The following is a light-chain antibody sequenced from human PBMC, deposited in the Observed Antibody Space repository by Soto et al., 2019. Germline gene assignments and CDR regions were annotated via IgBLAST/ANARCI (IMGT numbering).Light chain of an antibody. CDR2: AAS. J-gene: IGKJ4*01. Sequence: DIQMTQSPSSLSASVGDRVTITCRASQSISGYLNWYLQRPQKAPELLIYAASTLESGVPSRFRGSGSGTDFTLTISSLQAEDFATYYCQQSYSFPRTFGGGTKVDI. CDR1: QSISGY. V-gene: IGKV1-39*01. CDR3: QQSYSFPRT.